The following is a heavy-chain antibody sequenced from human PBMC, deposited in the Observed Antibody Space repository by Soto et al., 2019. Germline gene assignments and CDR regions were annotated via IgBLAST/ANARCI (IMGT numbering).Heavy chain of an antibody. CDR3: AREVDYGENWFDP. CDR1: GGSISSGDYY. J-gene: IGHJ5*02. CDR2: IYYSGST. V-gene: IGHV4-30-4*01. D-gene: IGHD4-17*01. Sequence: SETLSLTCTVSGGSISSGDYYWSWIRQPPGKGLECIGYIYYSGSTYYNPSLKSRVTISVDTSKNQFSLKPSSVTAADTAVYYCAREVDYGENWFDPWGQGTMATVSS.